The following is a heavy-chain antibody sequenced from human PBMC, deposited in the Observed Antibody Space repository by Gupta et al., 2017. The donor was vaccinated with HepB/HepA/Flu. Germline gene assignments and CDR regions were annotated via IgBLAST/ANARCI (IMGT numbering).Heavy chain of an antibody. D-gene: IGHD4-17*01. Sequence: QVQLQESGPGLVKPSETLSLTCTVSGGSISSYYWSWIRQPPGKGLEWIGYIYYSGSTNYNPALKSRVTISVDTSKNQFSLKLRSVTAADTAVYYCARHVPAIGEYGETGGQGTMVTVYS. CDR2: IYYSGST. CDR3: ARHVPAIGEYGET. J-gene: IGHJ4*02. CDR1: GGSISSYY. V-gene: IGHV4-59*08.